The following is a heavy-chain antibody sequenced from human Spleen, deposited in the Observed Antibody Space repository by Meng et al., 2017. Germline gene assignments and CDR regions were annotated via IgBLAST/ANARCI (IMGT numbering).Heavy chain of an antibody. CDR3: AREGRSHQVGVSVY. D-gene: IGHD2-21*01. CDR1: VCSISSGDYY. V-gene: IGHV4-30-4*01. J-gene: IGHJ4*02. Sequence: QVQLQESGPGLVKPSQTPSPTLTVSVCSISSGDYYWSWIRQPPGKGLEWIGYIYNSGSTYYNPSLKSRVTISVDTSKNQFSLKLRFVTAADTAVYYCAREGRSHQVGVSVYWGQGNLVTVSS. CDR2: IYNSGST.